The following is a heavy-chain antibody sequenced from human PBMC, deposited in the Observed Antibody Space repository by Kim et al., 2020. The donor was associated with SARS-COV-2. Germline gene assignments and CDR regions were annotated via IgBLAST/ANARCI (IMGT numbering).Heavy chain of an antibody. J-gene: IGHJ4*02. Sequence: TNEAQKLQGRVTMTTDPSTTTSYMELRSLRSDDTAVYYCARGVSSSWLDCWGQGTLVTVSS. CDR3: ARGVSSSWLDC. D-gene: IGHD6-13*01. CDR2: T. V-gene: IGHV1-18*01.